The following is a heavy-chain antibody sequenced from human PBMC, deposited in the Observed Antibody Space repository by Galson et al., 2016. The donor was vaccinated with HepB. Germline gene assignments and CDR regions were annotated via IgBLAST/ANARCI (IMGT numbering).Heavy chain of an antibody. CDR2: MNPDSGDT. D-gene: IGHD6-13*01. Sequence: SVKVSCKVSGDTFTSYDIHWVLQATGQGLEWMGWMNPDSGDTGFAQNFQGRVTVTRNISITTAYMELSSLRSEDTAVYYCARYRAMRAAGLFYYYGMDVWGQGTTVTVSS. CDR3: ARYRAMRAAGLFYYYGMDV. CDR1: GDTFTSYD. J-gene: IGHJ6*02. V-gene: IGHV1-8*01.